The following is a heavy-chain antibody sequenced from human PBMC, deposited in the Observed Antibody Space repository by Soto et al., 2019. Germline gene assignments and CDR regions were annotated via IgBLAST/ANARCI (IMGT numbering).Heavy chain of an antibody. CDR2: IGTAGDT. V-gene: IGHV3-13*01. J-gene: IGHJ4*02. CDR1: GYTFSSYD. Sequence: VQLVQSGAEVKKPGASVKVSCKASGYTFSSYDMHWVRQATGKGLEWVSAIGTAGDTYYPGSVKGRFTISRENAKNSLYLQMNSLRAGDTAVYYCARGRYGDYDLDYWGQGTLVTVSS. D-gene: IGHD4-17*01. CDR3: ARGRYGDYDLDY.